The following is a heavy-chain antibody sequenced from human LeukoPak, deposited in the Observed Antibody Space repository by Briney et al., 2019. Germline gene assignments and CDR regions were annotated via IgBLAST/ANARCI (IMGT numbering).Heavy chain of an antibody. CDR2: IHHSGST. CDR1: GYSISSDYY. J-gene: IGHJ3*02. Sequence: SETLSLTCTVSGYSISSDYYWGWIRQPPGKGLEWIGSIHHSGSTYYNPSLKSRATISVDRSKNQFSLKLSSVTAADTAVYYCARGVATVYAFDIWGQGTMVTVSS. D-gene: IGHD5-12*01. V-gene: IGHV4-38-2*02. CDR3: ARGVATVYAFDI.